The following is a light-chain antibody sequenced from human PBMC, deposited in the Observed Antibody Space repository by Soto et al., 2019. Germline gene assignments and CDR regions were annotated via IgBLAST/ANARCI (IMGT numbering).Light chain of an antibody. Sequence: QFVLTQPASVSGSPGQSITMSCTGSSSDVGAYTSVSWYQQHPGKAPKLMIYEVSNRPSGVSRRFSGSKSGNTASLTISGLQAEDEAHYYCSSYTSDNRDYVFGTGTKVTVL. CDR1: SSDVGAYTS. J-gene: IGLJ1*01. V-gene: IGLV2-14*01. CDR2: EVS. CDR3: SSYTSDNRDYV.